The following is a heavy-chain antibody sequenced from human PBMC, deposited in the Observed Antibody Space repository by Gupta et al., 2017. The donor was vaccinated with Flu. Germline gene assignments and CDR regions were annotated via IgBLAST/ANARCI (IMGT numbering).Heavy chain of an antibody. CDR3: ARGACGSASCPDY. Sequence: FSSYGMHWVRQAPGKGVEWVAMTWYDGSNKYYADSVKGRFTISRDNSKNTLYLQMNSLRAEDTAVYYCARGACGSASCPDYWGQGTLVTVSS. D-gene: IGHD2-2*01. CDR1: FSSYG. CDR2: TWYDGSNK. V-gene: IGHV3-33*01. J-gene: IGHJ4*02.